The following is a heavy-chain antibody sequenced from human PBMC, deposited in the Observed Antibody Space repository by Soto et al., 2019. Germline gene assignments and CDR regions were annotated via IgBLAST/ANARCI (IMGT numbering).Heavy chain of an antibody. CDR2: IYYSGST. CDR3: AREALLAPFDP. J-gene: IGHJ5*02. CDR1: GGSISSGDYY. V-gene: IGHV4-30-4*02. Sequence: PSETLSLTCTVSGGSISSGDYYWSWIRQPPGKGLEWIGYIYYSGSTYYNPSLKSRVTISVDTSKNQFSLKLSRLRSDDTAVYYCAREALLAPFDPWGQGTLVTVSS. D-gene: IGHD2-15*01.